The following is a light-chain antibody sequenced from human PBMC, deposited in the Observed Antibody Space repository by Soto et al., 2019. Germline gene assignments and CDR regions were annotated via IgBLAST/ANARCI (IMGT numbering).Light chain of an antibody. V-gene: IGKV3-15*01. CDR1: QSVSSN. J-gene: IGKJ4*01. CDR3: HQYNNWPPLT. CDR2: GAS. Sequence: DIVMTQSPATLSVSPGERATLSCRASQSVSSNLAWYQQKFGQAPRLLIYGASTRATGIPARFSGSGFGTEFTLTISSLQSEDFAVYYCHQYNNWPPLTFGGGTKVEIK.